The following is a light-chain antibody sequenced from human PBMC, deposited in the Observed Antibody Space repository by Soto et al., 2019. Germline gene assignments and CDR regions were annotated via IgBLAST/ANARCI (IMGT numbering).Light chain of an antibody. Sequence: QSALTQPASVSGSPGQSITISCTGTSSDVGGYNYVSWYQQHPGKAHKLMIYDVSNRPSGVSNRFSGSKSGNTASLTISWLQAEDEADYYCSSYTSSRTLVFGGGIKVTVL. CDR1: SSDVGGYNY. CDR2: DVS. V-gene: IGLV2-14*01. CDR3: SSYTSSRTLV. J-gene: IGLJ2*01.